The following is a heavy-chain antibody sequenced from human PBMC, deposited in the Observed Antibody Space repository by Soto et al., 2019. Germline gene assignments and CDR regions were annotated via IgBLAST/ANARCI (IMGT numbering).Heavy chain of an antibody. Sequence: QVQLVESGGGVVQPGRSLRLSCAASGFTFSSYAMHWVRQAPGKGLEWVAVISYDGSNKYYADSVKGRFTISRDNSKNTLYQQMNSLRAEDTAVYYCARENGDLDAFDIWGQGTMVTVSS. CDR2: ISYDGSNK. CDR1: GFTFSSYA. V-gene: IGHV3-30-3*01. D-gene: IGHD4-17*01. CDR3: ARENGDLDAFDI. J-gene: IGHJ3*02.